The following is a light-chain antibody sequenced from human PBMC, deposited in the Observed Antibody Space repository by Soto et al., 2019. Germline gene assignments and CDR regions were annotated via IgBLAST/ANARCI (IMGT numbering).Light chain of an antibody. Sequence: QSVLTQPPSLSGTPGQRVTISCSGSNSNIGRYSVNWYQHFPGTAPKILIYSDDERPSGVPDRFSGSESGTSASLAISGLQSEDEAEYYCAAWDDNLNGPLFGGGTQLTVL. CDR3: AAWDDNLNGPL. CDR2: SDD. V-gene: IGLV1-44*01. CDR1: NSNIGRYS. J-gene: IGLJ3*02.